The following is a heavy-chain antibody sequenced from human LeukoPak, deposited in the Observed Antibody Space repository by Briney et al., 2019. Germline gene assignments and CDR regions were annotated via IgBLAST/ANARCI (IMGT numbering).Heavy chain of an antibody. V-gene: IGHV4-61*02. CDR1: GGSISSGSYY. Sequence: PSETLSLTCTVSGGSISSGSYYWSWIPRPAGEGLKWIGRIYTSGSTNFNPSLKSQVTISENTFKNQFSLAQSPVDTPDTGREFCARVRSTSWIDYWGQGTLVTVSS. J-gene: IGHJ4*02. D-gene: IGHD2-2*01. CDR2: IYTSGST. CDR3: ARVRSTSWIDY.